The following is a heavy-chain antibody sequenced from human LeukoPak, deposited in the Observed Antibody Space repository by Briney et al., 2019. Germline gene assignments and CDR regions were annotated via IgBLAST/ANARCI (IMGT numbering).Heavy chain of an antibody. Sequence: PSETLSLTCTVSGGSISSYYWSWIRQPPGKGLEWIGYIYYSGSTNYNPSLKSRVTISVDTSKNQFSLKLSSVTAADTAVYYCASSPNLGRFLEWFDYWGQGTLVTVSS. CDR2: IYYSGST. CDR3: ASSPNLGRFLEWFDY. J-gene: IGHJ4*02. D-gene: IGHD3-3*01. CDR1: GGSISSYY. V-gene: IGHV4-59*01.